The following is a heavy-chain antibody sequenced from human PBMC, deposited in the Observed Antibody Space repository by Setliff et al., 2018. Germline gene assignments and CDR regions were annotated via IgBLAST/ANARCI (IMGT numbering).Heavy chain of an antibody. J-gene: IGHJ4*02. CDR1: GFTFSSYW. Sequence: AGSLSLTCAASGFTFSSYWMSWVRQAPGKGPEWVSIIYSDGRTFYADSVKGRFLISRDNSKNTLYLQMSSLTAEDTAVYYGARYGYYYDNSAYYPVDKWGQGTLVTVSS. D-gene: IGHD3-22*01. CDR3: ARYGYYYDNSAYYPVDK. CDR2: IYSDGRT. V-gene: IGHV3-66*01.